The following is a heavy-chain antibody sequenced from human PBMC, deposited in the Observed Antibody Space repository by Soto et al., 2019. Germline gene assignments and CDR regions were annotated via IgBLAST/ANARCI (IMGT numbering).Heavy chain of an antibody. V-gene: IGHV3-30-3*01. CDR2: ISYDGSNK. J-gene: IGHJ6*02. CDR1: GFTFSSYA. CDR3: ARDIHYYYDSSGSMGYYGMDV. Sequence: PGGSLRLSCAASGFTFSSYAMHWVRQAPGKGLEWVAVISYDGSNKYYADSVKGRFTISRDNSKNTLYLQMNSLRAEDTAVYYCARDIHYYYDSSGSMGYYGMDVWGQGTTVTVSS. D-gene: IGHD3-22*01.